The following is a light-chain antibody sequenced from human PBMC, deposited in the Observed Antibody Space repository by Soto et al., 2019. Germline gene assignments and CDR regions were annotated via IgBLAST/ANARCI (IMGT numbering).Light chain of an antibody. CDR1: QSVSSN. Sequence: EIVMTQSPATLSVSPGERATLSCRASQSVSSNLAWYQQKPGQAPRLLIYGTFTRATGIPARFSGSGSGTEFTLTISSLQSEDFAVYYCLQYNNWPPTFGQGTKLEIK. CDR2: GTF. J-gene: IGKJ2*01. CDR3: LQYNNWPPT. V-gene: IGKV3-15*01.